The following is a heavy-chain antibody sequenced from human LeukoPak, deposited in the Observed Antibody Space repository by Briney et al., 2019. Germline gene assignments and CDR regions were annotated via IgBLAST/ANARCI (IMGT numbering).Heavy chain of an antibody. CDR1: GYTFSAYD. V-gene: IGHV1-18*01. Sequence: ASVTVSCTASGYTFSAYDINWVRQATGQGLEWMGWISAYNGNTNYAQKLQGRVTMTTDTSTSTAYMELRSLRSDDTAVYYCARDTRYRVAAAGTPSYAFDIWGQGTMVTVSS. CDR3: ARDTRYRVAAAGTPSYAFDI. D-gene: IGHD6-13*01. J-gene: IGHJ3*02. CDR2: ISAYNGNT.